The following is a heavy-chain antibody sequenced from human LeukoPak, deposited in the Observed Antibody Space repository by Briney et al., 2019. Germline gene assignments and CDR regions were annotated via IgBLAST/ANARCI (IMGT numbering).Heavy chain of an antibody. CDR3: ARGNWNALDY. Sequence: PGGSLRLSCAASGFTFSTSIMNWVRQAPGKGLEWVSSISTRSNYKYYADSVKGRFTISRDNAKNSLYLQMNSLRAEDTAVYYCARGNWNALDYWGQGTLVTVSS. J-gene: IGHJ4*02. CDR1: GFTFSTSI. V-gene: IGHV3-21*01. D-gene: IGHD1-20*01. CDR2: ISTRSNYK.